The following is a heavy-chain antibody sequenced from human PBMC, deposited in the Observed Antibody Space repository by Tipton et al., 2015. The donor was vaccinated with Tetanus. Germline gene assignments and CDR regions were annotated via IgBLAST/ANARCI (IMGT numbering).Heavy chain of an antibody. CDR3: ARQADNWFDP. CDR2: IYYSGTT. CDR1: GGPIISGTPY. Sequence: LRLSCTVSGGPIISGTPYWGWIRQLPGKGLEWIGQIYYSGTTYYNSPLKSRVTISLDTSKNQLSLKMTSETAADTAVYYCARQADNWFDPWGQGTLVVVSS. J-gene: IGHJ5*02. V-gene: IGHV4-39*01.